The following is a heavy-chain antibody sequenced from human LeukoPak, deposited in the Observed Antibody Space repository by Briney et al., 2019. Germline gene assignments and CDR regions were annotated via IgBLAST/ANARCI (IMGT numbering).Heavy chain of an antibody. Sequence: PGGSLSLSCAASGFTVSTIYMTWVRQAPGKGLEWVSVIYSGGSTYYADSVKGRFTISRHNSKNTLYLQMNSLRAEDTAVYYCAKESYGAVVVPAAIDGYWGQGTLITVSS. D-gene: IGHD2-2*01. CDR2: IYSGGST. J-gene: IGHJ4*02. CDR3: AKESYGAVVVPAAIDGY. V-gene: IGHV3-53*01. CDR1: GFTVSTIY.